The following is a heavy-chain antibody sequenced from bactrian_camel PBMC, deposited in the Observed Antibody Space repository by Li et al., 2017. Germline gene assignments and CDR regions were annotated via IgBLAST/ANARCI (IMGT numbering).Heavy chain of an antibody. CDR2: INPGGDPT. D-gene: IGHD4*01. CDR1: GFTFSDYA. Sequence: VQLEESGGGLVQPGGGLILSCVMSGSGFTFSDYALAWIRQAPGRGLAWVASINPGGDPTYYLDSVKGRFTISRDNAKNTPYLQMNSLKPEDTAMYYCAKGYATYVSAADYWGQGTQVTVS. J-gene: IGHJ4*01. V-gene: IGHV3S40*01. CDR3: AKGYATYVSAADY.